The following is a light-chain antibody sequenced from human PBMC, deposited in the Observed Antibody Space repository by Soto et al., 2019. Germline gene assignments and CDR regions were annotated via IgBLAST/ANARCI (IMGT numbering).Light chain of an antibody. J-gene: IGKJ1*01. CDR3: LQYNNWPLT. Sequence: TQSPATLSVSPGEGATLSCRASDTIYGNLVWYQQKPGQAPRLLIYGVSTRATGIPARFSGSGSGTEFTLTISSLESEDFAVYYCLQYNNWPLTFGQGTKVEIK. CDR1: DTIYGN. CDR2: GVS. V-gene: IGKV3-15*01.